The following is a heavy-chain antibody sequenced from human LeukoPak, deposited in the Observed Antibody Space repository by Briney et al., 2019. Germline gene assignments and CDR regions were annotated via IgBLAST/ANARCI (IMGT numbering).Heavy chain of an antibody. V-gene: IGHV3-21*01. Sequence: GGSLRLSCAASGFTFSSYSMNWVRQAPGKGLEWVSSISSSSSYIYYADSVKGRFTISRDNAKNSLYLQMNSLRAEDAAVYYCAREAPDSSSGEPGGAFDIWGQGTMVTVSS. CDR2: ISSSSSYI. CDR1: GFTFSSYS. D-gene: IGHD6-13*01. CDR3: AREAPDSSSGEPGGAFDI. J-gene: IGHJ3*02.